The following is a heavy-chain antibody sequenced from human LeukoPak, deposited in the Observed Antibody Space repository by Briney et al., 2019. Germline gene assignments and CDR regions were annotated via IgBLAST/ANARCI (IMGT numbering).Heavy chain of an antibody. Sequence: SETLSLICTVSGGSISSHFWSWIRQPPGKELEWIGYIYSSGSANYNPSLKSRITISVDTSKNQFSLKLSSVTAADTAVYYCARMSSAWPPGWFDPWGQGTQVTVSS. D-gene: IGHD6-19*01. CDR1: GGSISSHF. V-gene: IGHV4-59*08. CDR2: IYSSGSA. J-gene: IGHJ5*02. CDR3: ARMSSAWPPGWFDP.